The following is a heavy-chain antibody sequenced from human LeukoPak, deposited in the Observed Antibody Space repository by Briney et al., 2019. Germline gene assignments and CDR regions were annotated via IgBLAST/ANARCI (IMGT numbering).Heavy chain of an antibody. Sequence: ASVKVSCKASGYTFTGYYMHWVRQAPGQGLEWMGWINPNSGGTNYAQKFQGRVTMTRDTSISTAYMELSRLRSDDTAVYYCARDMRQFRRPTGYSSSWYGYGMDVWGQGTTVTVSS. CDR2: INPNSGGT. CDR1: GYTFTGYY. CDR3: ARDMRQFRRPTGYSSSWYGYGMDV. V-gene: IGHV1-2*02. J-gene: IGHJ6*02. D-gene: IGHD6-13*01.